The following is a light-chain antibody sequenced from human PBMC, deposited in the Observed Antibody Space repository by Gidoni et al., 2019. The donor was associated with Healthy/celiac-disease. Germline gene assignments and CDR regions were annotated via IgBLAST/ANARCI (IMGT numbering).Light chain of an antibody. J-gene: IGKJ4*01. CDR2: DAY. Sequence: EIVLTQSPATLSLSPGERATLSCRASQSVSSYLAWYQQKPGQAPRLLIYDAYNRATGIPARFSGSGSGTDFTLTISSLEPEDFAVYYCQQRSNWLTFXGXTKVEIK. V-gene: IGKV3-11*01. CDR1: QSVSSY. CDR3: QQRSNWLT.